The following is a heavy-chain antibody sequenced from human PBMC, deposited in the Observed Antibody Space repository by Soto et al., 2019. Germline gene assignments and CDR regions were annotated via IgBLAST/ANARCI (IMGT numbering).Heavy chain of an antibody. D-gene: IGHD2-8*01. CDR3: ARGLTHGDFDD. J-gene: IGHJ4*02. V-gene: IGHV1-18*01. CDR1: GYKFTTFG. CDR2: LTAYDGKG. Sequence: QVHMVQSGAEVKNTWASVKVSCKTSGYKFTTFGINWVRQAPGQGLEWMGCLTAYDGKGYFSQKFQDILTMTMAISASIGYMALSRLRSDGTAVYYCARGLTHGDFDDWGRGTQGAVS.